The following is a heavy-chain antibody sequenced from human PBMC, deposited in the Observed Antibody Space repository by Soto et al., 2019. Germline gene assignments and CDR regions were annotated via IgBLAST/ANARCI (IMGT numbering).Heavy chain of an antibody. D-gene: IGHD3-16*01. CDR1: GFTFSSYG. Sequence: GGSLRLSCAASGFTFSSYGMHWVRQAPGKGLEWVAVIWDDGSNKYYADSVKGRFTISRDNSKNTLYLQMNSLRAEDTAVYYCAKVPAYDYVWGTYYYFDYWGLGALVTV. J-gene: IGHJ4*02. V-gene: IGHV3-33*06. CDR3: AKVPAYDYVWGTYYYFDY. CDR2: IWDDGSNK.